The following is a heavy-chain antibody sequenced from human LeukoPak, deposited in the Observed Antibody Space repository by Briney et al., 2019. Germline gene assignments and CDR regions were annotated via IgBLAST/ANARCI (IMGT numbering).Heavy chain of an antibody. V-gene: IGHV1-18*01. Sequence: ASVKVSCKASGYTFTSYGISWVRQAAGQGVEWMGWISAYNGNTNYAQKLQGRVTMTTDTSTSTAYMELRSLRSDDTAVYYCARDFYGETQVYYFDYWGQGTLVTVSS. CDR2: ISAYNGNT. CDR1: GYTFTSYG. J-gene: IGHJ4*02. D-gene: IGHD4-17*01. CDR3: ARDFYGETQVYYFDY.